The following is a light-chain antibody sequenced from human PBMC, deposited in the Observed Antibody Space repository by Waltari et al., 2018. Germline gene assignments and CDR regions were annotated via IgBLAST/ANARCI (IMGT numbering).Light chain of an antibody. CDR1: QTPNV. Sequence: EIVLTQSPGTLSLSPGERATLSCMASQTPNVLAWYQQTPGQAPRLLIYDTCTMAIGIADRFSGSGSGTDFTLTISRLEPEDFAVYYCQQYGPSPLYTFGRGTKVEI. J-gene: IGKJ2*01. V-gene: IGKV3-20*01. CDR3: QQYGPSPLYT. CDR2: DTC.